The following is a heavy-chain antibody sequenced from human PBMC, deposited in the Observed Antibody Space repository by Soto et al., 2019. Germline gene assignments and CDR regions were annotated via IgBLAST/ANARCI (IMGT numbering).Heavy chain of an antibody. CDR3: ARDLEQQLNPSYYYYGMDV. CDR2: IIPIFGTA. J-gene: IGHJ6*02. Sequence: QVQLVQSGAEVKKPGSSVKVSCKASGGTFSSYAISWVRQAPGQGLEWMGGIIPIFGTANYAQKFQGRVTITADESAITAYMELSSLRSDDTAVYYCARDLEQQLNPSYYYYGMDVWGQGTTVTVSS. V-gene: IGHV1-69*01. CDR1: GGTFSSYA. D-gene: IGHD6-13*01.